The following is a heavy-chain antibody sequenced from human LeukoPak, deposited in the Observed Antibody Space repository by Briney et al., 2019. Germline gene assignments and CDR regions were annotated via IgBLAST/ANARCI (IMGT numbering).Heavy chain of an antibody. CDR2: INAGNGNT. CDR1: GYTFTSYA. D-gene: IGHD3-22*01. CDR3: ARDPLEYYYDSSGYFPWFDP. Sequence: ASVKVSCKASGYTFTSYAMHWVRQAPGQRLEWMGWINAGNGNTKYSQKFQGRVTITRDTSASTVYMELSSLRSEDTAVYYCARDPLEYYYDSSGYFPWFDPWGQGTLVTVSS. J-gene: IGHJ5*02. V-gene: IGHV1-3*01.